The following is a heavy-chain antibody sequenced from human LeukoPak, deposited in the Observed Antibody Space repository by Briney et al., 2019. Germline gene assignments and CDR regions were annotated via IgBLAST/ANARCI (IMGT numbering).Heavy chain of an antibody. V-gene: IGHV3-74*01. CDR3: ARVGRYASGPFDY. Sequence: PGGSLRLSCAASGFTFSSYWMHWVRQAPGKGLVWASRISSDGISTSYADSAKGRFTISRDNAKNTLYLQMNSLRAEDTAVYYCARVGRYASGPFDYWGQGTLVTVSS. CDR2: ISSDGIST. CDR1: GFTFSSYW. D-gene: IGHD3-10*01. J-gene: IGHJ4*02.